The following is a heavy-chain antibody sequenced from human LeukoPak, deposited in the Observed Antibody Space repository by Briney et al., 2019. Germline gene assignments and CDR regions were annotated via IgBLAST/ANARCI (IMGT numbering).Heavy chain of an antibody. CDR2: ISYDGSNK. Sequence: GGSLRLSCAASGFTFSSYAMHWVRQAPGKGLEWVAVISYDGSNKYYADSVKGRFTISRDNSKNTLYLQMNSLRAEDTAVYYCARETGYSSGWLQGDYFDYWGQGTLVTVSS. CDR3: ARETGYSSGWLQGDYFDY. CDR1: GFTFSSYA. J-gene: IGHJ4*02. D-gene: IGHD6-19*01. V-gene: IGHV3-30*04.